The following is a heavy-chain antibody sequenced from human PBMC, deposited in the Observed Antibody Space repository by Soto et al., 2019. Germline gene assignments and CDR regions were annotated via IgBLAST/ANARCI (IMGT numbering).Heavy chain of an antibody. Sequence: SETLSLTCTVSGGSISSSSYYWGWIRQPPGKGLEWIGSIYYSGSTYYNPSLKSRVTISVDTSKNQFSLKLSSVTAADTAVYYCATNYADYYYYGMDVWGQGXTVTVYS. CDR1: GGSISSSSYY. V-gene: IGHV4-39*01. J-gene: IGHJ6*02. D-gene: IGHD4-4*01. CDR2: IYYSGST. CDR3: ATNYADYYYYGMDV.